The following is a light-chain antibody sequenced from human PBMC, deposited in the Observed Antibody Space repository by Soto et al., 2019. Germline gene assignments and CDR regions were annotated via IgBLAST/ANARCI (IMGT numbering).Light chain of an antibody. Sequence: DMEMTQSPSSLSASVGDRVTITCRASQSISNYLNWYQHKPGKVPKLLIYAASSLQSGVPTRFRGNGSGTDFSLTIISLQPEDFATYYCQQSYGTPLTFGGGTKIEIK. CDR3: QQSYGTPLT. J-gene: IGKJ4*01. CDR2: AAS. V-gene: IGKV1-39*01. CDR1: QSISNY.